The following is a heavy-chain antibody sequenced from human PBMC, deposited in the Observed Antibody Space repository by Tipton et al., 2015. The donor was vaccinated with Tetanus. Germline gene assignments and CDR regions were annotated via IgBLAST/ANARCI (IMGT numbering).Heavy chain of an antibody. CDR2: FSYSGSS. Sequence: TLSLTCTVSGDSISNGKWWNWIRQPPGKGLEWIGYFSYSGSSNYNPSLKSRVTISGDTSKNQFSLKLSSVTPADTAVYYCARGSSVWSWYMQHWGQGTLVTVSS. CDR1: GDSISNGKW. CDR3: ARGSSVWSWYMQH. J-gene: IGHJ1*01. D-gene: IGHD2-2*01. V-gene: IGHV4-61*01.